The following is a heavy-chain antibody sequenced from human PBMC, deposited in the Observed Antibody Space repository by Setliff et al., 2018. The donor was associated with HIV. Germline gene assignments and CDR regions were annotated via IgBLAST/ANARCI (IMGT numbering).Heavy chain of an antibody. CDR2: IIPVSGTA. D-gene: IGHD2-21*02. J-gene: IGHJ4*02. CDR1: GGTFSTYA. CDR3: ASDREEYCGHDCSSPLDN. Sequence: GASVKVSCKASGGTFSTYAINWVRRAPGQGLEWLGGIIPVSGTANYAERFQDRVTISTDESKTSVYLQVSSLTSEDTAVYYCASDREEYCGHDCSSPLDNWGPGTLVTVSS. V-gene: IGHV1-69*05.